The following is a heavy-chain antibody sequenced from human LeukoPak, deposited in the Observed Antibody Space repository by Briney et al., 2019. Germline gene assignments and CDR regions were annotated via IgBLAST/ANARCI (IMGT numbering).Heavy chain of an antibody. CDR3: ARDSRYYYDSSGYYY. CDR2: IYHSGST. Sequence: SETLSLTCTVSGYSISSGYYWGWIRQPPGKGLEWIGSIYHSGSTYYNPSLKSRVTKSVDTSKNQFSLKLSSVTAADTAVYYCARDSRYYYDSSGYYYWGQGTLVTVSS. V-gene: IGHV4-38-2*02. CDR1: GYSISSGYY. J-gene: IGHJ4*02. D-gene: IGHD3-22*01.